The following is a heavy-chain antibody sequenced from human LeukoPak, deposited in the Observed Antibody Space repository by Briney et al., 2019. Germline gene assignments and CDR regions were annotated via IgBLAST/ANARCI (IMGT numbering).Heavy chain of an antibody. D-gene: IGHD3-22*01. CDR1: GGSINSYY. V-gene: IGHV4-59*01. CDR3: ARDTSGYRRGSFDY. J-gene: IGHJ4*02. CDR2: IYYSGST. Sequence: PSETLSLTCTVSGGSINSYYWRWIRQPPGKGLEWIGYIYYSGSTTYNPSLKSRVTISLDTSNNQFSLKLSSVTAADTAVYYCARDTSGYRRGSFDYWGQGTLVTVSS.